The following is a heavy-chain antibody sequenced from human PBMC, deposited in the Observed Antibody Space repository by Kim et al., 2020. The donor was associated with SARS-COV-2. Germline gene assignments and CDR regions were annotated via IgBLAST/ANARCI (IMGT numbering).Heavy chain of an antibody. CDR3: ARGVVVVAATLRFDP. V-gene: IGHV4-59*01. Sequence: SETLSLTCTVSGGSISSYYWSWIRQPPGKGLEWIGYIYYSGSTNYNPSLKSRVTISVDTSKNQFSLKLSSVTAADTAVYYCARGVVVVAATLRFDPWGQGTLVTVSS. J-gene: IGHJ5*02. CDR2: IYYSGST. CDR1: GGSISSYY. D-gene: IGHD2-15*01.